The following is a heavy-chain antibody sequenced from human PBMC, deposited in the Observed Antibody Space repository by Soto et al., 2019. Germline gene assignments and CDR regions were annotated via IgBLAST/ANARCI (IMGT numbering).Heavy chain of an antibody. Sequence: SETLSLTCTVSGGSISSYYWSWIRQPPGKGLEWIGYIYYSGSTNYNPSLKSRVTISVDTSKNQFSLKLSSVTAADTAVYYCASLLGNWNYGWRLVYWGQGTLVTVSS. J-gene: IGHJ4*02. V-gene: IGHV4-59*01. CDR1: GGSISSYY. CDR3: ASLLGNWNYGWRLVY. D-gene: IGHD1-7*01. CDR2: IYYSGST.